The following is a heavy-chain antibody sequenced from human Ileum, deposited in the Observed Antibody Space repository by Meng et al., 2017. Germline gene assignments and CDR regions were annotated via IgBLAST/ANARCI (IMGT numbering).Heavy chain of an antibody. J-gene: IGHJ4*02. CDR1: GGSISSYY. D-gene: IGHD5-18*01. CDR3: AREGGVDTAMVPGDYFDY. V-gene: IGHV4-4*07. CDR2: IYTSGST. Sequence: SETLSLTCTVSGGSISSYYWSWIRQPAGKGLEWIGRIYTSGSTNYNPSLKSRVTMSVDTSKNQFSLKLSSVTAADTAVYYCAREGGVDTAMVPGDYFDYWGQGTLVTVSS.